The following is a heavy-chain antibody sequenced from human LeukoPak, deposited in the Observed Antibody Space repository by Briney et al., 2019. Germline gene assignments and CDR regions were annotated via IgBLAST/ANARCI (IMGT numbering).Heavy chain of an antibody. CDR3: ARGRYSNYLYYYYMDV. J-gene: IGHJ6*03. CDR2: ISSSGSTI. CDR1: GFTFSDYY. D-gene: IGHD4-11*01. Sequence: GGSLRLSCAASGFTFSDYYMSWIRQAPGKGLEWVSYISSSGSTIYYADSVKGRFTISRDNAKNSLYLQMNSLRAEDTAVYYCARGRYSNYLYYYYMDVWGKGTTVTVSS. V-gene: IGHV3-11*04.